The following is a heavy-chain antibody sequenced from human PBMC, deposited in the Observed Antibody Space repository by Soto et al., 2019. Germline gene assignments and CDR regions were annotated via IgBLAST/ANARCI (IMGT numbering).Heavy chain of an antibody. J-gene: IGHJ4*02. CDR1: GFTFGDYW. CDR3: ATAEVDY. V-gene: IGHV3-74*03. CDR2: MTGVGRTT. Sequence: LRLSCAASGFTFGDYWMHWVRQPPGKGPEWVSRMTGVGRTTQYADSVKGRFTASRDNAKSTLYLQMNSLRAEDTAVYYCATAEVDYWGPGTLVTVSS.